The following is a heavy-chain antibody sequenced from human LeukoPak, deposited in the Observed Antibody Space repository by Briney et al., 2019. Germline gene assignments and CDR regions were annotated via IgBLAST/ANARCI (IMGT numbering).Heavy chain of an antibody. CDR3: ASGTDYDFWSGYPPSFDY. CDR2: ISSSSSYI. CDR1: GFTFSSYS. D-gene: IGHD3-3*01. Sequence: GGSLRLSCAASGFTFSSYSMNWVRQAPGKGLEWVSSISSSSSYIYYADSVKGRFTISRDNAKNSLYLKMNSLRAEDTAVYYCASGTDYDFWSGYPPSFDYWGQGTLVTVSS. V-gene: IGHV3-21*01. J-gene: IGHJ4*02.